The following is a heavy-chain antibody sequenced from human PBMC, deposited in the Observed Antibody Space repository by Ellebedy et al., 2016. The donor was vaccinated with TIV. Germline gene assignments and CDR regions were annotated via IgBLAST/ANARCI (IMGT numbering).Heavy chain of an antibody. CDR3: ARDPYSGAYYSYYYYYMDV. D-gene: IGHD1-26*01. CDR1: GFTFSSYN. Sequence: GGSLRLSXAASGFTFSSYNMNWVRQAPGKGLEWVSSITSSSSHIYYADSVRGRFTISRDNAKNSLYLQMNSLRAEDTAVYYCARDPYSGAYYSYYYYYMDVWGKGITVIVSS. J-gene: IGHJ6*03. CDR2: ITSSSSHI. V-gene: IGHV3-21*01.